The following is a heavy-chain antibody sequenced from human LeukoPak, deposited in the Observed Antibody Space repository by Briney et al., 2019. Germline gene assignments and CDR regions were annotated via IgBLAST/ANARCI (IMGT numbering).Heavy chain of an antibody. V-gene: IGHV4-34*01. CDR3: ASGSYPFDY. CDR2: INHSGST. Sequence: PSETLSLTCAVYGGSFSGYYWSWIRQPPGKGLEWIGEINHSGSTNYNPSLKSRVTISVDTSKNQFSLKLSSVTAADTAVYYCASGSYPFDYWGQGTLVTVSS. J-gene: IGHJ4*02. CDR1: GGSFSGYY.